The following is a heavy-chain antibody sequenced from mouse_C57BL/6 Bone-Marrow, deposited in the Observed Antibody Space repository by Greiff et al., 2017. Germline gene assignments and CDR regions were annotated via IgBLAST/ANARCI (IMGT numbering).Heavy chain of an antibody. J-gene: IGHJ1*03. Sequence: VQLQQSGPVLVKPGASVKMSCKASGYTFTDYYMNWVKQSHGKSLEWIGVINPYNGGTSYNQKFKGKATLTVDKSSSTAYMELNSLTSEDSAVYYCARFYYGNFYYWYCDVWGTGTTVTVSS. CDR1: GYTFTDYY. CDR2: INPYNGGT. CDR3: ARFYYGNFYYWYCDV. D-gene: IGHD2-1*01. V-gene: IGHV1-19*01.